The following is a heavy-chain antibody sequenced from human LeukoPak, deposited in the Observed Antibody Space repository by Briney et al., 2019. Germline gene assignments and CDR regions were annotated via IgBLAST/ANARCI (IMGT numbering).Heavy chain of an antibody. CDR2: IRYDGSNK. J-gene: IGHJ4*02. CDR3: AKDDGVVTTMYYFDC. Sequence: PGGSLRLSCAASGFTFSSYGMHWVRQAPGKGLEWVAFIRYDGSNKYYADSVKGRFTISRDNSKNTLYLQMNSLRAEDTAVYYCAKDDGVVTTMYYFDCWGQGTLVTVSS. CDR1: GFTFSSYG. V-gene: IGHV3-30*02. D-gene: IGHD2-21*02.